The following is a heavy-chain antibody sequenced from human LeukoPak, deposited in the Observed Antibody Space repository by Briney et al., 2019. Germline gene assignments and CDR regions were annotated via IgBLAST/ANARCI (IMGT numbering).Heavy chain of an antibody. Sequence: SETLSLTCTVSGGSVSSTYNKWSWIRQPPGKGLEWIGDIYYRGNTHYNPSLESRVTISIDTSRDQFSLKLISVTAADTAVYFCARVDYYGSMTYIGSWYFDLWGRGTLVTVSS. J-gene: IGHJ2*01. D-gene: IGHD3-10*01. CDR2: IYYRGNT. CDR3: ARVDYYGSMTYIGSWYFDL. V-gene: IGHV4-30-4*01. CDR1: GGSVSSTYNK.